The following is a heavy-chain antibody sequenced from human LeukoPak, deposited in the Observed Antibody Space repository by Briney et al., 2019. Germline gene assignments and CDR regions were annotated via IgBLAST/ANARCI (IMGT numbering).Heavy chain of an antibody. J-gene: IGHJ4*02. V-gene: IGHV4-59*01. D-gene: IGHD5-18*01. CDR3: ARTPGYSYGLRYFDY. Sequence: SETLSLTCTVSGGSISSYYWSWIRRPPGKGLEWIGYIYYSGSTNYNPSLKSRVTISVDTSKNQFSLKLSSVTAADTAVYYCARTPGYSYGLRYFDYWGQGTLVTVSS. CDR2: IYYSGST. CDR1: GGSISSYY.